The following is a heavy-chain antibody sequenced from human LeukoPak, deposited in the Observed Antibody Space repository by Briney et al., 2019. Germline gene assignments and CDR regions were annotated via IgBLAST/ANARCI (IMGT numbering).Heavy chain of an antibody. V-gene: IGHV6-1*01. CDR2: TYYRSKWFN. CDR3: TRYDSSGYYFDY. D-gene: IGHD3-22*01. J-gene: IGHJ4*02. CDR1: GDSVSSNSAA. Sequence: LQTLSLTCAISGDSVSSNSAAWNWIRQSPSRGLEWLGRTYYRSKWFNDYAVSVKSRITINPDTSKNQFSLHLNSVTPEDTAVYYCTRYDSSGYYFDYWGQGTLVTVSS.